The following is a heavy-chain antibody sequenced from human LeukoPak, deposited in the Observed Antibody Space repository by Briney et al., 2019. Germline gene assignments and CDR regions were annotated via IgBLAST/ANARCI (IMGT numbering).Heavy chain of an antibody. CDR2: IFYSGST. J-gene: IGHJ5*02. V-gene: IGHV4-31*03. CDR3: ARAPLYGGHADWFDP. D-gene: IGHD4-23*01. Sequence: SQTLSLTCTVSGGSISSGGYYWTWIRQHPGKGLEWIRYIFYSGSTYYNPSLKSRVTISVDTSKNQLSLKVNYVTAADTAVYYCARAPLYGGHADWFDPWGQGTLVTVSS. CDR1: GGSISSGGYY.